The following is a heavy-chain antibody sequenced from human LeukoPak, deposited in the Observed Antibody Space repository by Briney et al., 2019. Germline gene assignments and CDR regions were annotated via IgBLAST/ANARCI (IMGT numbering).Heavy chain of an antibody. J-gene: IGHJ6*02. V-gene: IGHV3-53*01. CDR2: IYSGGST. CDR1: GFTVSSNY. D-gene: IGHD2-2*01. CDR3: ASGPSYCSSTSCYSDYYYGMDV. Sequence: GGSLALSCAASGFTVSSNYMSWVRQAPGKGLEWVSVIYSGGSTYYADSVKGRFTISRDNSKNTLYLQMNSLRAEDTAVYYCASGPSYCSSTSCYSDYYYGMDVWGQGTTVTVSS.